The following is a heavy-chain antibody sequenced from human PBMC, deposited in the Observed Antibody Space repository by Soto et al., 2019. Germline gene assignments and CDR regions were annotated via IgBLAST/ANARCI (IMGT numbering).Heavy chain of an antibody. CDR3: ASSLGYCSSTSCYARPRGYYYYGMDV. CDR1: GGSISSGGYY. V-gene: IGHV4-31*03. J-gene: IGHJ6*02. CDR2: IYYSGST. Sequence: SETLSLTCTVSGGSISSGGYYWSWIRQHPGKGLEWIGYIYYSGSTYYNPSLKSRVTISVDTSRNQFSLKLSSVTAADTAVYYCASSLGYCSSTSCYARPRGYYYYGMDVWGQGTTVTVSS. D-gene: IGHD2-2*01.